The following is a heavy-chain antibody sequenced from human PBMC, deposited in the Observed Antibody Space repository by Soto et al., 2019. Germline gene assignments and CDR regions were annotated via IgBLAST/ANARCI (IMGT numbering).Heavy chain of an antibody. CDR2: IISSSSYI. J-gene: IGHJ4*02. Sequence: EVQLVESGGGRVKPGGSLRLSCAASGFTFSSYSMNWVRQAPGKGLEWVSSIISSSSYIYYADSVKGRFTISRDNAKNSLYLQMNSLRAEDTAVYYCARSWKRGYFRAPVYWGQGTMVTVSS. CDR1: GFTFSSYS. V-gene: IGHV3-21*01. CDR3: ARSWKRGYFRAPVY. D-gene: IGHD5-18*01.